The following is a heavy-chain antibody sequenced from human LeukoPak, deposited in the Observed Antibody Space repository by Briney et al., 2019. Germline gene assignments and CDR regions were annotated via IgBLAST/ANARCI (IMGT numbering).Heavy chain of an antibody. D-gene: IGHD3-22*01. V-gene: IGHV4-31*03. CDR1: GGSIRSTNYY. J-gene: IGHJ4*02. CDR3: TRTKFYDSTGYLPVVYPSDY. Sequence: SSETLSLTCTVSGGSIRSTNYYWSWIRQDPAKGLEWIGYIYHSGSTYYNPALKSRVTISLDTSKNQFSLKLRSVTAADAAVYYRTRTKFYDSTGYLPVVYPSDYWGQGTLVTVSS. CDR2: IYHSGST.